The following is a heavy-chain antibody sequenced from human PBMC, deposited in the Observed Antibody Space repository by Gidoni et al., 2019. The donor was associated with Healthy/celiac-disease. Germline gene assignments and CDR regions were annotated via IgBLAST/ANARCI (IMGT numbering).Heavy chain of an antibody. CDR1: GYSLSSGYY. Sequence: QVQLQESGPGLVKPSETLSLTCTVSGYSLSSGYYWGWIRQPPGKGMEWIGSIYHSGSTYYNPSLKSRVTISVDTSKNQFSLKLSSVTAADTAVYYCARDPVGATEMASFWGQGTLVTVSS. J-gene: IGHJ4*02. D-gene: IGHD1-26*01. V-gene: IGHV4-38-2*02. CDR3: ARDPVGATEMASF. CDR2: IYHSGST.